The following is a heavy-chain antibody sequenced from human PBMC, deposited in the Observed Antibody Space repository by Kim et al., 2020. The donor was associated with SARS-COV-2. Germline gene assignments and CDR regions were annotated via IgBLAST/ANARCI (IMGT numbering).Heavy chain of an antibody. Sequence: GGSLRLSCAASGFTFGDYAMHWVRQRPGKGLEWVSGLSWNGASIAYADSVRGRFSVSRDNAKSSLYLQLNSLRREDTALYYCARAKGTGWGRYYFYGMDVWGKGTTVTVSS. V-gene: IGHV3-9*01. CDR1: GFTFGDYA. D-gene: IGHD3-3*01. CDR2: LSWNGASI. CDR3: ARAKGTGWGRYYFYGMDV. J-gene: IGHJ6*04.